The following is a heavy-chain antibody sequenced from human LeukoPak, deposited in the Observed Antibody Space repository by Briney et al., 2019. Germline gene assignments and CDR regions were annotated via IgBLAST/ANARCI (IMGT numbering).Heavy chain of an antibody. Sequence: GGSLRPPCAASGFTFSSYEMNWVRQAPGKGLEWVSYISSSGSTIYYADSVKDRFTISRDNAKNSLYLQMNSLRAEDTAVYYCARGGLRGSWYPSYWGQGTLVTVSS. D-gene: IGHD6-13*01. CDR1: GFTFSSYE. CDR3: ARGGLRGSWYPSY. V-gene: IGHV3-48*03. CDR2: ISSSGSTI. J-gene: IGHJ4*02.